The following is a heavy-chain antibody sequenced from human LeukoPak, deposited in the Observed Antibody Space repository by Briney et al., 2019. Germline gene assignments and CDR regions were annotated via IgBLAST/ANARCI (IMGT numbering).Heavy chain of an antibody. CDR2: INPNSGGT. D-gene: IGHD2-15*01. CDR3: ARVLQYCSGGSCYSGVVRAFDI. Sequence: ASVKVSCKASGYTFTGYYMHWVRQAPGQGLEWMGWINPNSGGTNYAQKFQGRVTMTRDTSISTAYMELSRLRSDDTAVYHCARVLQYCSGGSCYSGVVRAFDIWGQGTMVTVSS. V-gene: IGHV1-2*02. J-gene: IGHJ3*02. CDR1: GYTFTGYY.